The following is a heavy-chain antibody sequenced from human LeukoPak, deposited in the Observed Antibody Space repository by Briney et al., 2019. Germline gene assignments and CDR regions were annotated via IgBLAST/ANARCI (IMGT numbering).Heavy chain of an antibody. CDR2: ISSSGSTI. V-gene: IGHV3-11*01. CDR1: GFTFSDYY. D-gene: IGHD2-21*01. J-gene: IGHJ4*02. CDR3: ARSSLSVISTFDFDC. Sequence: PGGSLRLSCAASGFTFSDYYMSWIRQAPGEGLEWVSYISSSGSTIYYADSVKGRFTISRDNAKNSLYLQMNSLRAEDTSVYYCARSSLSVISTFDFDCWGQGTLVTVSS.